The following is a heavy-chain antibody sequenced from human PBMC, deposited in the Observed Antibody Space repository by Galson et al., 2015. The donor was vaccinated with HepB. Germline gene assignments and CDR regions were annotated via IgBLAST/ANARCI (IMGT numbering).Heavy chain of an antibody. D-gene: IGHD1-26*01. CDR1: GFTFSNAW. V-gene: IGHV3-15*01. CDR2: IKSKTDGGTT. CDR3: TTDVWGGGSYS. J-gene: IGHJ4*02. Sequence: SLRLSCAASGFTFSNAWMSWVRQAPGKGLEWVGRIKSKTDGGTTDYAAPVKGRFTISRDDSKNTLYLQMNSLKTEDTAVYYCTTDVWGGGSYSWGRGTLVTVSS.